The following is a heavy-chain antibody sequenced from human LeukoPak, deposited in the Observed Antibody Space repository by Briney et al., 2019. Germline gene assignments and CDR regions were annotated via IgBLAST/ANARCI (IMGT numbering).Heavy chain of an antibody. V-gene: IGHV3-23*01. CDR2: ISGSGGDT. CDR1: GFTFSSYA. D-gene: IGHD3-22*01. CDR3: AKYYYDKGDYFDY. Sequence: GGSLRLSCAASGFTFSSYAMSWVRQAPGKGLEWVSAISGSGGDTYYADSVKGRFTISRDNSKNTLYLQMNSLRAEDTGVYYCAKYYYDKGDYFDYWGQGTLVTVSS. J-gene: IGHJ4*02.